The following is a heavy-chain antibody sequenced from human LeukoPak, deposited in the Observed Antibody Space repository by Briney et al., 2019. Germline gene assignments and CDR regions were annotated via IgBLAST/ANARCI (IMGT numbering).Heavy chain of an antibody. CDR1: GYTLTELS. J-gene: IGHJ1*01. D-gene: IGHD4-17*01. Sequence: GASVKVSCKVSGYTLTELSMHWVRQATGQGLEWMGWMNPNSGNTGYAQKFQGRVTMTRNTSISTAYMELNSLRAEDTAVYYCAKNDYGDYAHAEYFQHWGQGTLVTVSS. CDR2: MNPNSGNT. V-gene: IGHV1-8*01. CDR3: AKNDYGDYAHAEYFQH.